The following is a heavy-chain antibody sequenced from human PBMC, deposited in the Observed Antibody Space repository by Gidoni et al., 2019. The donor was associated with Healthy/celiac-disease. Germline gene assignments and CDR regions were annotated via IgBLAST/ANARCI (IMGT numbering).Heavy chain of an antibody. CDR2: INHSGST. Sequence: QVQLQRWGAGLLKPSETLSLTCAVYGGSFRGYYWSWIRQPPGKGLEWIGEINHSGSTNYNPSLKSRVTISVDTSKNQFSLKLSSVTAADTAVYYCARHDIVVVVAASSVDYYYGMDVWGQGTTVTVSS. V-gene: IGHV4-34*01. CDR3: ARHDIVVVVAASSVDYYYGMDV. J-gene: IGHJ6*02. D-gene: IGHD2-15*01. CDR1: GGSFRGYY.